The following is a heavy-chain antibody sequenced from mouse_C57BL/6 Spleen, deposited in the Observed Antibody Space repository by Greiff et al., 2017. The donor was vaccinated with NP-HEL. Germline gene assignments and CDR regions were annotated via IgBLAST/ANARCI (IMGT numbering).Heavy chain of an antibody. V-gene: IGHV5-9-1*02. J-gene: IGHJ2*01. CDR1: GFTFSSYA. CDR2: ISSGGDYI. D-gene: IGHD1-1*01. CDR3: TREITTVVAHYFDY. Sequence: EVKVVESGEGLVKPGGSLKLSCAASGFTFSSYAMSWVRQTPEKRLEWVAYISSGGDYIYYADTVKGRFTISRDNARNTLYLQMSSLKSEDTAMYYCTREITTVVAHYFDYWGQGTTLTVSS.